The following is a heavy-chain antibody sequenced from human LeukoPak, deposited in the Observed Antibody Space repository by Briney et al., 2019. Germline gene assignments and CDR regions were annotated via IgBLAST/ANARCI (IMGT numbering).Heavy chain of an antibody. J-gene: IGHJ4*02. CDR3: ARHLSGVTGYTYGRGIDY. D-gene: IGHD5-18*01. Sequence: GGSLRLSCAASGFTFSNHNMDWVRQAPGKGLEWISYISGRGEAIFYADSVQGRFTISRDNAKNSIYLQMNGLTAEDTAVYYCARHLSGVTGYTYGRGIDYWGQGTLVTVSS. V-gene: IGHV3-48*01. CDR2: ISGRGEAI. CDR1: GFTFSNHN.